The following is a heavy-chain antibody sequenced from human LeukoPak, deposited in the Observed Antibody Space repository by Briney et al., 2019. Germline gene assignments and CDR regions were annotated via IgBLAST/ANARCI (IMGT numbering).Heavy chain of an antibody. J-gene: IGHJ4*02. CDR1: GFTFSSSA. CDR3: TRGGAGYPFDY. CDR2: ISGSGGST. D-gene: IGHD1-26*01. V-gene: IGHV3-23*01. Sequence: PGGSLRLSCAASGFTFSSSAMSWVRQAPGKGLEWVSAISGSGGSTYYADSVKGRFTISRDNSKNTLYLQMNSLRAEDTAVYYCTRGGAGYPFDYWGQGTLVTVSS.